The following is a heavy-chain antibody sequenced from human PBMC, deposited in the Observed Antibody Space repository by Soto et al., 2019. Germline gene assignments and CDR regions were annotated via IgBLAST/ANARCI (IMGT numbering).Heavy chain of an antibody. D-gene: IGHD6-19*01. Sequence: SETMSLTCAVDGGSFSGYYWSWIRQTQGKGLEWIGEINHSGSTNYNPSLKSRVTISVDTSKNQFSLKLSSVTAADTAVYYCARGRGWYVRPGPYYFDYWGQGTLVTVSS. J-gene: IGHJ4*02. CDR1: GGSFSGYY. V-gene: IGHV4-34*01. CDR2: INHSGST. CDR3: ARGRGWYVRPGPYYFDY.